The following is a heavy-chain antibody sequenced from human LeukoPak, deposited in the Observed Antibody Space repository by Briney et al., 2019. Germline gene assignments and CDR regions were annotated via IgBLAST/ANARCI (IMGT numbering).Heavy chain of an antibody. V-gene: IGHV3-7*01. Sequence: GGSLRLSRAASGFTFSSYWMSWVRQGPGKGLEWVANINQAGSEKHYEDSVKGRFTISRDNARNSVYLQVNSLRVEDTAVFYCARIGYSSSSLDYWGQGTLVTVSS. CDR3: ARIGYSSSSLDY. D-gene: IGHD6-6*01. J-gene: IGHJ4*02. CDR2: INQAGSEK. CDR1: GFTFSSYW.